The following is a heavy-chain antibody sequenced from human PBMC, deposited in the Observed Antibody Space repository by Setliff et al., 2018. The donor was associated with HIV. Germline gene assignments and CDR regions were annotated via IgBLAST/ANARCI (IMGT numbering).Heavy chain of an antibody. D-gene: IGHD5-18*01. CDR3: VRHGGVRIQRRTGIDY. CDR2: IYHSGSA. Sequence: SETLSLTCAVYGGSFSGYYWSWIRQPPGMRLEWIGTIYHSGSAYYNPSLKSRVTMSVDTSKNQFSLKLTSVTAADTAVYYCVRHGGVRIQRRTGIDYWGQGTLVTVSS. J-gene: IGHJ4*02. V-gene: IGHV4-34*01. CDR1: GGSFSGYY.